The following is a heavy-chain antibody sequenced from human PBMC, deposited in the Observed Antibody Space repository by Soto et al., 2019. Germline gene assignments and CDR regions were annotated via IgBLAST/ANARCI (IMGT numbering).Heavy chain of an antibody. CDR1: GFTFSTYN. Sequence: GGSLRLSCAASGFTFSTYNMKWVRQAPGKGLEWISYISSRSTTIFYADSVKGRFTISRDNVKNSLHLQMNSLRADDTAVYYCARDVKTVVGVIDPWGQGTLVTVSS. V-gene: IGHV3-48*01. D-gene: IGHD2-21*01. J-gene: IGHJ5*02. CDR2: ISSRSTTI. CDR3: ARDVKTVVGVIDP.